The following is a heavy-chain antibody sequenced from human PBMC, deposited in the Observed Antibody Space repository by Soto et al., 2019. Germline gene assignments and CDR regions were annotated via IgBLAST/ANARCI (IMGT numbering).Heavy chain of an antibody. CDR1: GFTFNNYL. CDR3: AGSTLVAFDI. D-gene: IGHD2-15*01. V-gene: IGHV3-33*08. J-gene: IGHJ3*02. CDR2: ICDGGSNK. Sequence: GGSLRLSCAACGFTFNNYLMNGVRQAPGKGLEWVAGICDGGSNKYYADSVKGRFTISRDNSKNTLYLQMNSLRAEDTAVYYCAGSTLVAFDIWGQGTMVTVSS.